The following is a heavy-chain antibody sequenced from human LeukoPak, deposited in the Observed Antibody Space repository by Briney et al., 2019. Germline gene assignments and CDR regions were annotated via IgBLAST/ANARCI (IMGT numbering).Heavy chain of an antibody. Sequence: ASVEVSCKASGYTFTGYYMHWVRQAPGQGLEWMGWINPNSGGTNYAQKFQGRVTMTRDTSISTAYMELSRLRSDDTAVYYCAREVSSGIAAPKGWFDPWGQGTLVTVSS. J-gene: IGHJ5*02. D-gene: IGHD6-13*01. CDR3: AREVSSGIAAPKGWFDP. CDR2: INPNSGGT. CDR1: GYTFTGYY. V-gene: IGHV1-2*02.